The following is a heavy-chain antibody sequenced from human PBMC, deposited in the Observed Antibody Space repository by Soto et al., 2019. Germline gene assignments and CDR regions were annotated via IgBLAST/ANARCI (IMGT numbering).Heavy chain of an antibody. CDR2: TYYRSKWHN. V-gene: IGHV6-1*01. Sequence: SQTLSLTCAISGDSVSSNSAAWNWIRQSPSRGLEWLGRTYYRSKWHNDYAVSVKSRITINPDTSKNQFSLQLNSVTPEDTAVYYCARDSGIGVVVVPAAMGYAYYYGMDVWGQGTTVTVSS. CDR3: ARDSGIGVVVVPAAMGYAYYYGMDV. CDR1: GDSVSSNSAA. D-gene: IGHD2-2*01. J-gene: IGHJ6*02.